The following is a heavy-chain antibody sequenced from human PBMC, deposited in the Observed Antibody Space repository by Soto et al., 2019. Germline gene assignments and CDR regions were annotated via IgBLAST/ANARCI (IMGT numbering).Heavy chain of an antibody. CDR2: ISYDGSNK. J-gene: IGHJ4*02. D-gene: IGHD6-6*01. V-gene: IGHV3-30*18. Sequence: GSLRLSCAASGFTFSSYGMHWVRQAPGKGLEWVAVISYDGSNKYYADSVKGRFTISRDNSKNTLYLQMNSLRAEDTAVYYCANAGRVAARPGYYFDYWGQGTLVTVSS. CDR3: ANAGRVAARPGYYFDY. CDR1: GFTFSSYG.